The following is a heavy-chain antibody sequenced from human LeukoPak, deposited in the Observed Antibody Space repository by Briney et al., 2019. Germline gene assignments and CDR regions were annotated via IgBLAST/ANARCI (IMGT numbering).Heavy chain of an antibody. Sequence: GGSLRLSCAASGFTFSNYGMHWVRQAPGKGLEWVSFIRYDGSNKYYADSVKGRFTISRDNSKNTLYLQMNSLRAEDTAVYYCAKVPYYDSSSFYAFDIWGQGTMVTASS. CDR1: GFTFSNYG. CDR2: IRYDGSNK. D-gene: IGHD3-22*01. J-gene: IGHJ3*02. CDR3: AKVPYYDSSSFYAFDI. V-gene: IGHV3-30*02.